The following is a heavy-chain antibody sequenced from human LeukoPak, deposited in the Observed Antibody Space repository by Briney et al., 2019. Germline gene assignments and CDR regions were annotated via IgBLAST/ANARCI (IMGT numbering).Heavy chain of an antibody. J-gene: IGHJ4*02. Sequence: GGSLRLSCAASGFTVDSNYLSWVRQAPGRGLEWVSTIYTGGNTYYAASVKGRFTISRDFSKNTVFLHMNSLRAEDTAMYYCARGDDSGYYDYFDYWGQGALVTVSS. D-gene: IGHD3-22*01. CDR1: GFTVDSNY. CDR3: ARGDDSGYYDYFDY. V-gene: IGHV3-53*01. CDR2: IYTGGNT.